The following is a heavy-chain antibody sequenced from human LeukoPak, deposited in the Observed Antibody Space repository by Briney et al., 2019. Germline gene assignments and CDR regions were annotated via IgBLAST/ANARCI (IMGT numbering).Heavy chain of an antibody. CDR2: ISGSGGST. CDR1: GFTFSTYA. Sequence: GGTLRLSCAASGFTFSTYAMSWVRQAPGKGLEWVSAISGSGGSTYYADSVKGRFTISRDNSKNTLYLQMNSLRAEDTAVYYCAKDWEHLFDYWGQGTLVTVSS. CDR3: AKDWEHLFDY. J-gene: IGHJ4*02. D-gene: IGHD1-26*01. V-gene: IGHV3-23*01.